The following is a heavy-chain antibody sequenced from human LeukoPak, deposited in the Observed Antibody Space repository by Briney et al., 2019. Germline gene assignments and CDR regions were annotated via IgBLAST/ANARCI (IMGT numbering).Heavy chain of an antibody. D-gene: IGHD6-19*01. CDR3: ARGAIPRQWLDY. CDR2: INHSGST. J-gene: IGHJ4*02. CDR1: GGSISSSSYY. V-gene: IGHV4-39*07. Sequence: SETLSLTCTVSGGSISSSSYYWSWIRQPPGKGLEWIGEINHSGSTNYNPSLKSRVTISVDTSKNQFSLKLSSVTAADTAVYYCARGAIPRQWLDYWGQGTLVTVSS.